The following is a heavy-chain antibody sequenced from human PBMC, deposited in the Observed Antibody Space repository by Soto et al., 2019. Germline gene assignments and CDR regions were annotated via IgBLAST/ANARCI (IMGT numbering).Heavy chain of an antibody. D-gene: IGHD3-10*01. CDR3: AKVYYGSGSYDY. J-gene: IGHJ4*02. CDR2: ISGDGDRT. V-gene: IGHV3-23*01. CDR1: GFTFNNYA. Sequence: EVQLLESGGGLVQPGGSLRLSCAASGFTFNNYAMTWVRQAPGKGLEWVSGISGDGDRTYYTDSVKGRFTISRDNSKNTLYLQMSSLSVEDTAVYHCAKVYYGSGSYDYWGQGTLVTVSS.